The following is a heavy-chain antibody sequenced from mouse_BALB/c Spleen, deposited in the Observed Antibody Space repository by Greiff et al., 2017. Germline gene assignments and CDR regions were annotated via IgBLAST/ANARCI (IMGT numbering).Heavy chain of an antibody. V-gene: IGHV5-12-2*01. CDR1: GFTFSSYT. J-gene: IGHJ4*01. CDR2: ISNGGGST. Sequence: EVHLVESGGGLVQPGGSLKLSCAASGFTFSSYTMSWVRQTPEKRLEWVAYISNGGGSTYYPDTVKGRFTISRDNAKNTLYLQMSSVKSEDTAMYYCARQKYEDAMDYWGQGTSVTVSS. CDR3: ARQKYEDAMDY. D-gene: IGHD2-10*02.